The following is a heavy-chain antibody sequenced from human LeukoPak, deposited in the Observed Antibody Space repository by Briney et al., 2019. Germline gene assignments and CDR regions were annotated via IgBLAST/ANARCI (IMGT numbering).Heavy chain of an antibody. J-gene: IGHJ4*02. V-gene: IGHV1-69*04. Sequence: GASVKVSCKASGGTFSSYAISRVRQAPGQGLEWMGRIIPILGIANYAQKFQGRVTITADKSTSTAYMELSSLRSEDTAVYYCAGGDFRPPDYYFDYWGQGTLVTVSS. CDR2: IIPILGIA. CDR3: AGGDFRPPDYYFDY. CDR1: GGTFSSYA. D-gene: IGHD3-16*01.